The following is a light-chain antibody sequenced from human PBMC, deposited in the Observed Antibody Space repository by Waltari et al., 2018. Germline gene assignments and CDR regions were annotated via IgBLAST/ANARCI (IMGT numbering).Light chain of an antibody. CDR1: GSNIRAGYD. CDR3: QSYDITLRVV. CDR2: GSS. V-gene: IGLV1-40*01. Sequence: QSVLTQPPSVSGAPGQRVTIACTGIGSNIRAGYDVHWYQQVPRAAPKLLIYGSSSRPLGVPDRFFGSTSGTSASLAIIGLQAEDEADYYCQSYDITLRVVFGGGTKLTVL. J-gene: IGLJ3*02.